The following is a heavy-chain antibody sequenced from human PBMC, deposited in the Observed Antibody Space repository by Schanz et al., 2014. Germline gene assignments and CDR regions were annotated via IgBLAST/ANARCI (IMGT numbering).Heavy chain of an antibody. D-gene: IGHD2-2*02. V-gene: IGHV1-69*02. CDR1: GGTFSSYT. Sequence: QVHLVQSGAEVKKPGSSVKVSCTASGGTFSSYTISWIRQAPGQGLEWMGRIIPVLAIANYAQNFQGRVTITADKSTSTAYMELTSLRSEDTAVYYCAGTYCSSTSCYTGYYYMDVWGKGTTVTVSS. CDR2: IIPVLAIA. J-gene: IGHJ6*03. CDR3: AGTYCSSTSCYTGYYYMDV.